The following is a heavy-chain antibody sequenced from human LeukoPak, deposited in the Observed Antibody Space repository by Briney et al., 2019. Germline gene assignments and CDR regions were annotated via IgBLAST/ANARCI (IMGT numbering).Heavy chain of an antibody. CDR3: ARIYYDFWSGTISVFDY. D-gene: IGHD3-3*01. Sequence: GASVKVSCKASGYTFTSYGISWVRQAPGQGLEWMGWISAYNGNTNYAQKLQGRVTMTTDTSTSTAYMELRSLRSDDTAVYYCARIYYDFWSGTISVFDYWGQGTLVTVSS. J-gene: IGHJ4*02. CDR2: ISAYNGNT. V-gene: IGHV1-18*01. CDR1: GYTFTSYG.